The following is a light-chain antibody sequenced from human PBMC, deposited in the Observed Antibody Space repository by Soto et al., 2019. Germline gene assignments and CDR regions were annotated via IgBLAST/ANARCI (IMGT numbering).Light chain of an antibody. CDR2: DVT. V-gene: IGLV2-8*01. Sequence: QSALTQPPSASGSPGQSVTISCTGTSSDVGSYNYVSWYQHHPGKAPKLIIFDVTKRPSRVPDRFSGSKSGNTASLTVSGLQAEDEADYYCASYAGSNAPYVFGTGTKVTVL. CDR1: SSDVGSYNY. J-gene: IGLJ1*01. CDR3: ASYAGSNAPYV.